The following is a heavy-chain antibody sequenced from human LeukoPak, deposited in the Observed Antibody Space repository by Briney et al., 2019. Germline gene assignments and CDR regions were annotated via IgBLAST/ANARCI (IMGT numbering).Heavy chain of an antibody. CDR2: MNPNNGNT. D-gene: IGHD3-16*01. CDR3: ARLHWESGGIYFYYYMDV. CDR1: GYTFTSFD. V-gene: IGHV1-8*01. J-gene: IGHJ6*03. Sequence: ASVKVSCTASGYTFTSFDINWVRQAPGQGLEWMASMNPNNGNTAYARKFQGRLTMTRDTSIGTAYLELSALRSEDTAVYYCARLHWESGGIYFYYYMDVWGKGTTVTVSS.